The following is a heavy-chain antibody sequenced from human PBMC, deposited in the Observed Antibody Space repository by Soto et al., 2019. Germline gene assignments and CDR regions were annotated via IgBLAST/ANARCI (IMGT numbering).Heavy chain of an antibody. CDR2: ISSSSSYI. Sequence: GGSLRLSCAASGFTFSSYSMNWVRQAPGKGLEWVSSISSSSSYIYYADSVKGRFTISRDNAKNSLYLQMNSLRAEDTAVYYCARDPLGIAAAGIGFFDYWGQGTLVTVSS. CDR3: ARDPLGIAAAGIGFFDY. D-gene: IGHD6-13*01. V-gene: IGHV3-21*01. J-gene: IGHJ4*02. CDR1: GFTFSSYS.